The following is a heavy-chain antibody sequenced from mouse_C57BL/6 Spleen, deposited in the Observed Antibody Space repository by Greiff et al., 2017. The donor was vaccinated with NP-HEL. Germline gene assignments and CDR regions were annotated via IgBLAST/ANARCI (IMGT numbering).Heavy chain of an antibody. J-gene: IGHJ1*03. CDR1: GYTFTSYW. V-gene: IGHV1-72*01. CDR3: ERRELGPHWYFDV. CDR2: IDPNSGGT. Sequence: QVHVKQSGAELVKPGASVKLSCKASGYTFTSYWMHWVKQRPGRGLEWIGRIDPNSGGTKYNEKFKSKATLTVDKPSSTAYMQLSSLTSEDSAVYYCERRELGPHWYFDVWGTGTTVTVSS. D-gene: IGHD4-1*01.